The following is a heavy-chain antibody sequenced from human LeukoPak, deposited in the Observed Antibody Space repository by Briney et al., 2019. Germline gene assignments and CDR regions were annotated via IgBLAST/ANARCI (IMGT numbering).Heavy chain of an antibody. CDR3: ARPSDYSSSWDY. CDR2: INPSGGST. D-gene: IGHD6-13*01. J-gene: IGHJ4*02. Sequence: ASVKVSCKASGYTFTTYYVHWVRQAPGQGLGWMGIINPSGGSTTYAQKFRGRLTVTRDMSTSTVYMELSSLRSEDTAVYYCARPSDYSSSWDYWGQGTLVTVSS. CDR1: GYTFTTYY. V-gene: IGHV1-46*01.